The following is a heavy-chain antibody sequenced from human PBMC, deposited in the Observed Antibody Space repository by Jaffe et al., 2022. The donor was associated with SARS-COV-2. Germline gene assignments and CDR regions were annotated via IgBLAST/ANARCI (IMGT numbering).Heavy chain of an antibody. D-gene: IGHD3-10*01. Sequence: EVQLVESGGGLVKPGGSLRLSCAASGFTFSSYSMNWVRQAPGKGLEWVSSISSSSSYIYYADSVKGRFTISRDNAKNSLYLQMNSLRAEDTAVYYCARDSRFGEGVFDYWGQGTLVTVSS. J-gene: IGHJ4*02. V-gene: IGHV3-21*01. CDR1: GFTFSSYS. CDR3: ARDSRFGEGVFDY. CDR2: ISSSSSYI.